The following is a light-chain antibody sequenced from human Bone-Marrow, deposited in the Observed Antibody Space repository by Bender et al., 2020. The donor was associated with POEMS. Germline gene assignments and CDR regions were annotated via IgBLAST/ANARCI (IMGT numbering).Light chain of an antibody. CDR1: SSNIGTNP. Sequence: QSVLTQPPSASGTPGQRVTISCSGSSSNIGTNPVNWYQQLPGTAPKLLIYINNQRPSGVPDRFSGSKSGTSASLAISGLQSEDEADYYCAAWEESLNGWVFGVGTKLTVL. CDR3: AAWEESLNGWV. CDR2: INN. V-gene: IGLV1-44*01. J-gene: IGLJ3*02.